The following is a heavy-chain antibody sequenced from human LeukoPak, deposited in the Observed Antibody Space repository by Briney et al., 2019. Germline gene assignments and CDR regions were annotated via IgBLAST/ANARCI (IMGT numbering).Heavy chain of an antibody. CDR2: ISYDGSNK. CDR3: AKEHSPRGYSYGTFDY. J-gene: IGHJ4*02. D-gene: IGHD5-18*01. V-gene: IGHV3-30*18. CDR1: GFTFSSYG. Sequence: GGSLRLSCAASGFTFSSYGMHWVRQAPGKGLEWVAVISYDGSNKYYADSVKGRFTISRDNSKNTLYLQMNSLRAEDTAVYYCAKEHSPRGYSYGTFDYWGQGTLVTVSS.